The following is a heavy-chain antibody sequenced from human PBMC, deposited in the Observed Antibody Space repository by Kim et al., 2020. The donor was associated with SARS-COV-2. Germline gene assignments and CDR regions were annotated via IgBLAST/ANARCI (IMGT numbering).Heavy chain of an antibody. CDR2: IDPSDSYT. CDR1: GYSFTSYW. D-gene: IGHD2-15*01. Sequence: GESLKISCKGSGYSFTSYWISWVRQMPGKGLEWMGRIDPSDSYTNYSPSFQGHVTISADKSISTAYLQWSSLKASDTAMYYCASWLGYCSGGSCSQAPYYYYYGMDVWGQGTTVTVSS. J-gene: IGHJ6*02. CDR3: ASWLGYCSGGSCSQAPYYYYYGMDV. V-gene: IGHV5-10-1*01.